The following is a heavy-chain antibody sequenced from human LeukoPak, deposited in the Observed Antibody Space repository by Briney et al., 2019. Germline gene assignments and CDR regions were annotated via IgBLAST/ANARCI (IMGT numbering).Heavy chain of an antibody. J-gene: IGHJ6*03. CDR2: ISGSGGST. D-gene: IGHD3-3*01. CDR3: AKASRGGDYYYYYMDV. V-gene: IGHV3-23*01. Sequence: GGSLRLSCAASGFTFSSYAISWVRQAPGKGLEWVSAISGSGGSTYYADSVKGRFTISRDNSKNTLYLQMNSLRAEDTAVYYCAKASRGGDYYYYYMDVWGKGTTVTVSS. CDR1: GFTFSSYA.